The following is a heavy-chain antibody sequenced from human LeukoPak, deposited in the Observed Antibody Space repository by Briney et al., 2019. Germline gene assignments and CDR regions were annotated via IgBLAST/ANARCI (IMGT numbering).Heavy chain of an antibody. D-gene: IGHD3-22*01. CDR3: AIEATTMISV. Sequence: GGSLSLSCAASGFTFSGYWMLWLRHVPGKGLLWVARINSDGSRKTYADSVKGRFTISSENAKNKLYLQMNSLLVEDKTMYYCAIEATTMISVGGQGTMVTVSS. CDR1: GFTFSGYW. V-gene: IGHV3-74*03. CDR2: INSDGSRK. J-gene: IGHJ3*01.